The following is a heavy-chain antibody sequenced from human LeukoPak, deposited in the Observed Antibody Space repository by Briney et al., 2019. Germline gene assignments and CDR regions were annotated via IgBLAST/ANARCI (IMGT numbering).Heavy chain of an antibody. CDR1: GFRFDSFY. Sequence: GGSLRLSCAASGFRFDSFYMGWIRQVPGKGLDYIALISASGAVPYYAESAKGRFTISRDNAKNSVSLQMNSLSADDTAVYYCARSLIVASEDYWGQGTLVTVSS. J-gene: IGHJ4*02. CDR3: ARSLIVASEDY. V-gene: IGHV3-11*04. CDR2: ISASGAVP. D-gene: IGHD3-22*01.